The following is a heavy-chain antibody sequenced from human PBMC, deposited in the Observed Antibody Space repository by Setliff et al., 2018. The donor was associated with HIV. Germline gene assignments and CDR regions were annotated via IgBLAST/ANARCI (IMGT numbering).Heavy chain of an antibody. V-gene: IGHV4-59*11. Sequence: SETLSLTCTVSGGSMSTHYWSWIRQTPGKGLEWIGHIYTTGSTHYSPSLRSRVTISIDTSKSHFSLRLKSVTAADTALYYCASGSPFDGFDMWGQGTMVTVSS. CDR3: ASGSPFDGFDM. CDR1: GGSMSTHY. D-gene: IGHD1-26*01. CDR2: IYTTGST. J-gene: IGHJ3*02.